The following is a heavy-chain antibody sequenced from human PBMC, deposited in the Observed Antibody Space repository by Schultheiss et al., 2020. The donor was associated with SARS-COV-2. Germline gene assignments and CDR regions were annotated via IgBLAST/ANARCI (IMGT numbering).Heavy chain of an antibody. CDR1: GFTFSTYN. CDR3: ARDIMGGWEH. J-gene: IGHJ1*01. CDR2: ITRTGNGK. Sequence: GESLKISCAASGFTFSTYNMHWVRQAPGKGLEWVAYITRTGNGKYYADSLKGRFTISRDNARNSLFLQMNNLRAEDTAVYYCARDIMGGWEHWGQGTLVTVSS. D-gene: IGHD3-16*01. V-gene: IGHV3-48*04.